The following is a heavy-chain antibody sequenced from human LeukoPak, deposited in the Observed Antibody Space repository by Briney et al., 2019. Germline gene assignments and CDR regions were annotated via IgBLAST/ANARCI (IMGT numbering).Heavy chain of an antibody. CDR1: AFTFSNYW. Sequence: GGSLRLSCAASAFTFSNYWMSWVRQAPGKGLEWVANIKQDGSEKYYVDSVKGRFTISRDNAKNSLYLQMNSLRVEDTAVYYCARDPHCSGGSCSDAFDIWGQGTMVTVSS. D-gene: IGHD2-15*01. V-gene: IGHV3-7*01. J-gene: IGHJ3*02. CDR3: ARDPHCSGGSCSDAFDI. CDR2: IKQDGSEK.